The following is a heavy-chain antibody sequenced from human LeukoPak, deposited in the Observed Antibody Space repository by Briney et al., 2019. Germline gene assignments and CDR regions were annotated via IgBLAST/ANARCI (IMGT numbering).Heavy chain of an antibody. Sequence: ASVKVSCKASGYTFTTYYMHWVRQAPGQGLHWMGIINPSGGSTSYAQKFQGRVTMTRDTSTSTVYMELSSLRSDDTAIYYCARSVKMPTIVHWGQGTLVTVSS. V-gene: IGHV1-46*03. J-gene: IGHJ4*02. D-gene: IGHD5-24*01. CDR3: ARSVKMPTIVH. CDR1: GYTFTTYY. CDR2: INPSGGST.